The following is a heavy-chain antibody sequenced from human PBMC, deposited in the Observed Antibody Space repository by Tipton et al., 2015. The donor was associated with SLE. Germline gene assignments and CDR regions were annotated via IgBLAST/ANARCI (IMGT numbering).Heavy chain of an antibody. Sequence: TLSLTCTVSGGSISGSPYYWAWIRQPPGKGLEWIGYIYYTGSTYYNPSLKSRVTISVDTSKNQFSLKLSSVTTADTAVYYCARVGSGWYTSAFDIWGQGTMVTVSS. D-gene: IGHD6-19*01. J-gene: IGHJ3*02. CDR1: GGSISGSPYY. CDR2: IYYTGST. V-gene: IGHV4-39*07. CDR3: ARVGSGWYTSAFDI.